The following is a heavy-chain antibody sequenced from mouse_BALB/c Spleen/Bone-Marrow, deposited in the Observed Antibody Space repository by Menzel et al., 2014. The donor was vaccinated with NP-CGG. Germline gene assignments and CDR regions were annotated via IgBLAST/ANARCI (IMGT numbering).Heavy chain of an antibody. J-gene: IGHJ4*01. V-gene: IGHV1S135*01. CDR3: ARELSRAMDY. CDR2: IDPYSGGT. D-gene: IGHD2-12*01. CDR1: GYAFTNYS. Sequence: SGPELVKPGASVKVSCKASGYAFTNYSMFWVKQSHGKSLEWIGYIDPYSGGTNYNQKFKGKATLTVDKSSSTAYMHLNSLTSEDSAVYYCARELSRAMDYWGQGNSVTVSS.